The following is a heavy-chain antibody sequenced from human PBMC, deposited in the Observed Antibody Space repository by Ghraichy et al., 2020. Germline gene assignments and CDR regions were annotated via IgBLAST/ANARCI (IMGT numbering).Heavy chain of an antibody. J-gene: IGHJ6*02. CDR2: INSGGST. V-gene: IGHV3-23*01. D-gene: IGHD5-12*01. CDR3: AKYRASDSGYDYKYGIDV. CDR1: GFTFSSYA. Sequence: GGSLRLSCAASGFTFSSYAMNWVRQAPGRGLEWVSVINSGGSTYYADSAKGRFTISRDNSKNTLYLQMNSLRAEDTAVYYCAKYRASDSGYDYKYGIDVWCQEGTVAVSS.